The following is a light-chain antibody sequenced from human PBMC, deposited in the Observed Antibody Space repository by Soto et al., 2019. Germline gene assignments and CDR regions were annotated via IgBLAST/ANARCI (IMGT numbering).Light chain of an antibody. CDR3: MQGSHWPLT. CDR1: QSLVYTNGNTY. J-gene: IGKJ1*01. V-gene: IGKV2-30*01. Sequence: VIMTQSPVSLPVTLGQPASISCRSSQSLVYTNGNTYLNWFHQRPGQSPRRLFYKVSNRDSGVPDRFSASGSGTDFTLTISRVEAEDVGIYYCMQGSHWPLTFDQGTKVEIK. CDR2: KVS.